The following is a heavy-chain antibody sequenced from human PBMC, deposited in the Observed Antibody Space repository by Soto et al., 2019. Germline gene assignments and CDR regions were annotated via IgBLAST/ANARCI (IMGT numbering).Heavy chain of an antibody. D-gene: IGHD4-17*01. CDR1: GGSISSSSYY. V-gene: IGHV4-39*01. CDR3: ARQDVKDYGDYFWFDP. Sequence: PSETLSLTCTVSGGSISSSSYYWGWIRQAPGKGLEWIGSIYYSGSTYYNPSLKSRVTISVDTSKNQFSLKLSSVTAADTAVYYCARQDVKDYGDYFWFDPWGQGTLVTVSS. CDR2: IYYSGST. J-gene: IGHJ5*02.